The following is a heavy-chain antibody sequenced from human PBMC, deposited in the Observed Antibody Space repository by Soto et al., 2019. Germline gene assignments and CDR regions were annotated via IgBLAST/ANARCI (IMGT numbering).Heavy chain of an antibody. CDR3: ARDRDSNFHSFDY. CDR1: GSSISSGAYY. J-gene: IGHJ4*02. Sequence: QVQLQESGPGLVKPSQTLSLTCTVSGSSISSGAYYWSWIRQHPGKGLEWIGYIYYSGSTYYNPSLKSRVSISVDTSENRLSLTLSSVTAADTAVYYCARDRDSNFHSFDYWGQGTLVTVSS. V-gene: IGHV4-31*03. CDR2: IYYSGST. D-gene: IGHD4-4*01.